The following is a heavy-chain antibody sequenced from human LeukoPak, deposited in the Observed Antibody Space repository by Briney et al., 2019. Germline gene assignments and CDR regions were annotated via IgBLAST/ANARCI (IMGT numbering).Heavy chain of an antibody. V-gene: IGHV3-7*04. CDR1: GFTFSHYW. Sequence: GGSLRLSCAASGFTFSHYWMSWVRQAPGQGLEWVAKINQGGREQHFVDSVKGRFTISRDNAKKSVFLQMDSLRAGDTAVYHCTWGALDYWGQGALGTVSS. J-gene: IGHJ4*02. CDR3: TWGALDY. CDR2: INQGGREQ.